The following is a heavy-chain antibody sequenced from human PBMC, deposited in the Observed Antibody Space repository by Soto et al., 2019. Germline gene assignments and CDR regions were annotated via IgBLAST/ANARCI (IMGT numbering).Heavy chain of an antibody. CDR3: ARHRGDGTAFDI. Sequence: PSETLSLTCTVSGGSISSYYWSWIRQPPGKGLEWIGYIYYSGSTNYNPSLKSRVTISVDTSKNQFSLKLSSVTAADTAVYYCARHRGDGTAFDISAQGTMVTGSS. V-gene: IGHV4-59*08. D-gene: IGHD4-17*01. J-gene: IGHJ3*02. CDR1: GGSISSYY. CDR2: IYYSGST.